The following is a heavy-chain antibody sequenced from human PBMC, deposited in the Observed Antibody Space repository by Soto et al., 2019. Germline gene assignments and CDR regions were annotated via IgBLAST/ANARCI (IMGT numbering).Heavy chain of an antibody. V-gene: IGHV4-4*02. D-gene: IGHD4-17*01. CDR2: IYHSGST. J-gene: IGHJ4*02. Sequence: SETLSLTCAVSGGSISSSNWWSWVRQPPGKGLEWIGEIYHSGSTNYNPSLKSRVTISVDKSKNQFSLKLSSVTAADTAVYYCARSRTVTPLFYFEYWGQGTLVTVSS. CDR3: ARSRTVTPLFYFEY. CDR1: GGSISSSNW.